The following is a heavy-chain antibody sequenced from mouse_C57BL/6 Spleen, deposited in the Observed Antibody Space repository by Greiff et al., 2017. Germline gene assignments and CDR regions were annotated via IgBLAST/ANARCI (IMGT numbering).Heavy chain of an antibody. V-gene: IGHV3-6*01. Sequence: EVQLVESGPGLVKPSQSLSLTCSVTGYSITSGYYWNWIRQFPGNKLEWMGYISYDGSNNYNPSLKNRISITRDTSKNQFFLKLNSVTTEDTATYYCASIYYGYDGGVDYWGQGTTLTVSS. CDR1: GYSITSGYY. J-gene: IGHJ2*01. CDR3: ASIYYGYDGGVDY. D-gene: IGHD2-2*01. CDR2: ISYDGSN.